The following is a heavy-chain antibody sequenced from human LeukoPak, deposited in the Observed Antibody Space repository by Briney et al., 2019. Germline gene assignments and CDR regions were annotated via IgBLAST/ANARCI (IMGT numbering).Heavy chain of an antibody. V-gene: IGHV4-4*07. CDR2: IHSGTT. Sequence: SETLSLTCTVSGGSISSYYWSWIRQPAGKGLEWIGRIHSGTTTYNPSLKSRVTMSLDTSKSQVSLTLSSVTAADTALYYCARDSGTTGEVKFDPWGQGTLVTVSS. CDR3: ARDSGTTGEVKFDP. D-gene: IGHD3-10*01. CDR1: GGSISSYY. J-gene: IGHJ5*02.